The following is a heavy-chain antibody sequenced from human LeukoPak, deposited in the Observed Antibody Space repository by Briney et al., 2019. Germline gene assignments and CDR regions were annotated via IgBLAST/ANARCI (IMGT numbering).Heavy chain of an antibody. Sequence: ASVKVSCKASGYTFTSYYMHWVRQAPGQGLEWMGGIIPIFGTANYAQKFQGRVTITADESTSTAYMELSSLRSEDTAVYYCASSSSWGAFDIWGQGTMVTVSS. CDR3: ASSSSWGAFDI. D-gene: IGHD6-13*01. CDR1: GYTFTSYY. CDR2: IIPIFGTA. J-gene: IGHJ3*02. V-gene: IGHV1-69*13.